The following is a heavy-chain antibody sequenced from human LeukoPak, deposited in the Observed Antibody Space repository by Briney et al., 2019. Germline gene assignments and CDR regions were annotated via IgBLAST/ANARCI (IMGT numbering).Heavy chain of an antibody. CDR1: DDSITMYY. J-gene: IGHJ6*03. D-gene: IGHD6-19*01. V-gene: IGHV4-4*07. CDR2: IYTSGST. CDR3: ARDSSSGWYAYYYYYMDV. Sequence: SETLSLTCSVSDDSITMYYWSWIRQPAGKGLEWIGRIYTSGSTNYNPSLKSRVTMSVDTSKNQFSLKLSSVTAADTAVYYCARDSSSGWYAYYYYYMDVWGKGTTVTISS.